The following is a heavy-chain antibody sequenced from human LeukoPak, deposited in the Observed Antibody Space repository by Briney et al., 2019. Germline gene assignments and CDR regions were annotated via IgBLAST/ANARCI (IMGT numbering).Heavy chain of an antibody. D-gene: IGHD2-21*02. Sequence: GGSLRLSCAASGFTFSSYAMSWVRQAPGKGLEWVSAISGSGGSTYYADSVKGRFTISRDNSKNTLYPQMNSLRAEDTAVYYCAKLGGIVVVTAIPFWGQGTLVTVSS. V-gene: IGHV3-23*01. J-gene: IGHJ4*02. CDR3: AKLGGIVVVTAIPF. CDR1: GFTFSSYA. CDR2: ISGSGGST.